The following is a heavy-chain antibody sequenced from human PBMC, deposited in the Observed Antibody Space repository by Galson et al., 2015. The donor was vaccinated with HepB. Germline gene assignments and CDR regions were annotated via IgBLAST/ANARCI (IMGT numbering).Heavy chain of an antibody. Sequence: SLRLSCAASGFTFSSYSMNWVRQAPGKGLEWVSYISSSSTIYYADSVKGRFTISRDNAKNSLYLQMNSLRAEDTAVYYCARDKVRTCPFDYWGQGTLVTVSS. CDR1: GFTFSSYS. V-gene: IGHV3-48*01. CDR3: ARDKVRTCPFDY. D-gene: IGHD1-1*01. J-gene: IGHJ4*02. CDR2: ISSSSTI.